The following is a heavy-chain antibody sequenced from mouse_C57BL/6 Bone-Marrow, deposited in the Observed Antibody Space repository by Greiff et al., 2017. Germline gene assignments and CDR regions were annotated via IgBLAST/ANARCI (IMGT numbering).Heavy chain of an antibody. CDR1: GFTFSDYY. J-gene: IGHJ1*03. CDR3: ARDSTTVVPHWYFDV. D-gene: IGHD1-1*01. Sequence: DVMLVESEGGLVQPGSSMKLSCTASGFTFSDYYMAWVRQVPEKGLEWVANINYDGSSTYYLDSLKSRFIISRDNAKNILYLQMSSLKSEDTATYYCARDSTTVVPHWYFDVWGTGTTVTVAS. V-gene: IGHV5-16*01. CDR2: INYDGSST.